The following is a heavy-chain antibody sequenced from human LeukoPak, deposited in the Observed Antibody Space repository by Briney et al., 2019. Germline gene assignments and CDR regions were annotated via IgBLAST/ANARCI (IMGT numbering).Heavy chain of an antibody. CDR1: GFTFSSYA. J-gene: IGHJ4*02. CDR3: AKGGELAVAATLDY. Sequence: PGRSLRLSCAASGFTFSSYAMSWVRQAPGKGLEWVSAISGSGGSTYYADSVKGRFTISRDNSKNTLYLQMNSLRAEDTAVYYCAKGGELAVAATLDYWGQGTLVTVSS. V-gene: IGHV3-23*01. D-gene: IGHD6-19*01. CDR2: ISGSGGST.